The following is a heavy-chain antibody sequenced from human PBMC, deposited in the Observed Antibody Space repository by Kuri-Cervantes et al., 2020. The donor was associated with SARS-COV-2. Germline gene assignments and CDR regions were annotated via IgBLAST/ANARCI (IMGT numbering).Heavy chain of an antibody. Sequence: SETLSLTCTVSGGSISSSSYYWGWIRQPPGKGLEWIGSIYYSGSTNYNPSLKSRVTMSLDTSTNHFSLKLTSVTAADTAVYYCARDVGATTAYYYYYMDVWGKGTTVTVSS. CDR2: IYYSGST. CDR1: GGSISSSSYY. V-gene: IGHV4-39*07. CDR3: ARDVGATTAYYYYYMDV. D-gene: IGHD1-26*01. J-gene: IGHJ6*03.